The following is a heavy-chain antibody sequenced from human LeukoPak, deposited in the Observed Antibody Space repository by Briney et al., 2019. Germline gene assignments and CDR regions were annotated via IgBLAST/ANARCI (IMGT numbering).Heavy chain of an antibody. Sequence: GGSLRLSCAASGFTFSSYSMNWVRQAPGKGLEWVSAISSNGGSTYYAGSVKGRFTVSRDNAKNTLYLQMNSLRAEDTAVYYCAKESPYCSSTSCRFYYFDYWGQGTLVTVSS. J-gene: IGHJ4*02. CDR3: AKESPYCSSTSCRFYYFDY. D-gene: IGHD2-2*01. V-gene: IGHV3-23*01. CDR1: GFTFSSYS. CDR2: ISSNGGST.